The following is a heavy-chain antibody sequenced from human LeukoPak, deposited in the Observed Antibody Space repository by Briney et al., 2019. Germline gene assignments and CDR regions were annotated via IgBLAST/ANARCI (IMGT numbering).Heavy chain of an antibody. Sequence: SETLSLTCTVSGGSISSGSYYWRWIRQPAGKGLEWIGRIYTSGSTNYNPSLKSRVTISVDTSKNQFSLKLSSVTAADTAVYYCAREKRGLGGGIVGATIDYWGQGTLVTVSS. D-gene: IGHD1-26*01. CDR3: AREKRGLGGGIVGATIDY. CDR1: GGSISSGSYY. CDR2: IYTSGST. V-gene: IGHV4-61*02. J-gene: IGHJ4*02.